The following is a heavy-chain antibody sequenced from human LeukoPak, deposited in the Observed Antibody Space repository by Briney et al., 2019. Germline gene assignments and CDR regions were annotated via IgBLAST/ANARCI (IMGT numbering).Heavy chain of an antibody. CDR3: ARSNGRYYFDY. D-gene: IGHD2-8*01. Sequence: ASVKVSCKASGYTFAGYYMHWVRQAPGQGLEWMGWINPNSGGTNYAQRFQGRVTMTRDTSISTAYMELSRLRSDDTAVYYCARSNGRYYFDYWGQGTLVTVSS. J-gene: IGHJ4*02. V-gene: IGHV1-2*02. CDR2: INPNSGGT. CDR1: GYTFAGYY.